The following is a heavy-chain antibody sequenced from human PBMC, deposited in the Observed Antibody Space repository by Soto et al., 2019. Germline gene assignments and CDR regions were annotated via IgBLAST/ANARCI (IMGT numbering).Heavy chain of an antibody. CDR2: ISYSGDS. Sequence: SEPLALTCPVSCGSVSRGGYYWGWIRLQPGKALEWIGHISYSGDSYYNPSLKSRVTMSVDTSKNQFSLKLSSVTAADTAVYYCARACSSNSCYDVFHYWGQGTLVTVSS. V-gene: IGHV4-61*08. D-gene: IGHD2-2*01. CDR1: CGSVSRGGYY. CDR3: ARACSSNSCYDVFHY. J-gene: IGHJ4*02.